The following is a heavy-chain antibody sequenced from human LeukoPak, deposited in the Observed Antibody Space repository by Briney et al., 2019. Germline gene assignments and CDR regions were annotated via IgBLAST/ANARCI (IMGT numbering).Heavy chain of an antibody. Sequence: GGSLRLSCSASGFTFSSYAMHWVRQAPGKGLEWVSYISSSGSNIYYADSVKGRFTISRDNAKNSLYLQMNSLRAEDTAVYYCARARQWLGILDYWGQGTLVTVSS. CDR2: ISSSGSNI. V-gene: IGHV3-48*03. CDR1: GFTFSSYA. J-gene: IGHJ4*02. D-gene: IGHD6-19*01. CDR3: ARARQWLGILDY.